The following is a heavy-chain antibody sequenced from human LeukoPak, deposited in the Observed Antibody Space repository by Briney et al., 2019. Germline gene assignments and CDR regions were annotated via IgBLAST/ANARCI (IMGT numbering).Heavy chain of an antibody. CDR3: AKDRWDCSSTSCSPDAFDI. D-gene: IGHD2-2*01. Sequence: GGSLRLSCAASGFTFSSYAMSWVRQAPGKGLEWVSAISGSGGSTYYADSVKGRFTISRDNSKNTLYLQMNSLRAEDTAVYYCAKDRWDCSSTSCSPDAFDIWAKGQWSPSLQ. CDR1: GFTFSSYA. CDR2: ISGSGGST. V-gene: IGHV3-23*01. J-gene: IGHJ3*02.